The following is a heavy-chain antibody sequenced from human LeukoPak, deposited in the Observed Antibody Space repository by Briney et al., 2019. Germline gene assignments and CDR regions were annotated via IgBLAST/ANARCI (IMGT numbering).Heavy chain of an antibody. CDR1: GYSFTGYY. V-gene: IGHV1-2*02. Sequence: ASVKVSCKASGYSFTGYYMHWMRQAPRQGLEWMGWINPNSGGTGYAQKFQGRVTMTRDTSISTAYMELSRLRSDDTAVYYCARDYLLYDTSGYYYLLRYWGQGTLVTVSS. J-gene: IGHJ4*02. CDR2: INPNSGGT. CDR3: ARDYLLYDTSGYYYLLRY. D-gene: IGHD3-22*01.